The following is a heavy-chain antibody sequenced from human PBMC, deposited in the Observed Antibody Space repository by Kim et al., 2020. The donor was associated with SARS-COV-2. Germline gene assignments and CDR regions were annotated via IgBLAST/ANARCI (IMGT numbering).Heavy chain of an antibody. J-gene: IGHJ5*02. D-gene: IGHD6-13*01. V-gene: IGHV3-33*01. CDR1: GFTFSSYG. CDR2: IWYDGSNK. Sequence: LSLTCAASGFTFSSYGMHWVRQAPGKGLEWVAVIWYDGSNKYYADSVKGRFTISRDNSKNTLYLQMNSLRAEDTAVYYCARDLAAAGTRGADWFDPWGQGTLVTVSS. CDR3: ARDLAAAGTRGADWFDP.